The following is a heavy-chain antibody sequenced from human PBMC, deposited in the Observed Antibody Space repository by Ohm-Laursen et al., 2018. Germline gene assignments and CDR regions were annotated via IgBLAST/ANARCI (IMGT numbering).Heavy chain of an antibody. Sequence: SLRLSCAASGFTFSDYYMSWIRQAPGKGLEWVSYISSSGSTIYYADSVKGRFTISRDNAKNSLYLQMNSLRAEDTAVYYCATEPTMVRGVIRGRGYFDYWGQGTLVTVSS. V-gene: IGHV3-11*01. D-gene: IGHD3-10*01. CDR2: ISSSGSTI. CDR1: GFTFSDYY. J-gene: IGHJ4*02. CDR3: ATEPTMVRGVIRGRGYFDY.